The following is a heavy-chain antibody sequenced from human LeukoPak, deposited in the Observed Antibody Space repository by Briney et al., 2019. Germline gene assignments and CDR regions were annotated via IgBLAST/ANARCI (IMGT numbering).Heavy chain of an antibody. D-gene: IGHD3-3*01. CDR1: GFTFSSYS. CDR3: ARDREDFWSGFFWFGP. Sequence: GGSLRLSCAASGFTFSSYSMNWVRQAPGKGLEWVSSISSSSSYIYYADSVKGRFTISRDNAKNSLYLQMNSLRAEDTAVYYCARDREDFWSGFFWFGPWGQGTLVTVSS. CDR2: ISSSSSYI. V-gene: IGHV3-21*01. J-gene: IGHJ5*02.